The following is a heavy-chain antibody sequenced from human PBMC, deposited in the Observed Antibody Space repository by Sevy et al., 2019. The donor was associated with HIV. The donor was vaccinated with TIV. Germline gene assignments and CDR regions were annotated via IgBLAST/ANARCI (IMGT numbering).Heavy chain of an antibody. J-gene: IGHJ5*01. CDR3: ASSYSSNLNRFDY. CDR1: GFTFDDCG. CDR2: INWNGDST. D-gene: IGHD6-13*01. Sequence: GSLRLSCAASGFTFDDCGVSWVRQPPGKGLEWVSGINWNGDSTGYADSVKGRFTISRDNAKNSLYLQMNSLRAEDTALYHCASSYSSNLNRFDYWGQGTLVTVSS. V-gene: IGHV3-20*01.